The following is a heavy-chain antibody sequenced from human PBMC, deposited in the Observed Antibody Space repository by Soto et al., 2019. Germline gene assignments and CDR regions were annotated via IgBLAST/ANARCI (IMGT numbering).Heavy chain of an antibody. V-gene: IGHV4-59*01. CDR1: GGSISSYY. J-gene: IGHJ5*02. CDR2: IYYSGST. CDR3: ARKIGYCSGGSCYEGFDP. Sequence: SETLSLTCTVSGGSISSYYWSWIRQPPGKGLEWIGYIYYSGSTNYNPSLKSRVTISVDTSKNQFSLKLSSVTAADTAVYYCARKIGYCSGGSCYEGFDPWGQGTLVTVSS. D-gene: IGHD2-15*01.